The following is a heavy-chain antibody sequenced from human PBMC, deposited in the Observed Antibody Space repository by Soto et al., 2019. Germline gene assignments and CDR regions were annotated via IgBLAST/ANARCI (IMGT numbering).Heavy chain of an antibody. CDR1: GGSFSGYY. CDR2: ITHSGGT. V-gene: IGHV4-34*01. D-gene: IGHD3-10*01. J-gene: IGHJ6*03. Sequence: SETLSLTCAIYGGSFSGYYWSWIRLPPGKGLVWIGEITHSGGTNYNPSLKGRVAISIDTSKNRFSLRLNSLTAADTAVYYCARVFMLRGTSFPEGYSYHTDLWAKGTTLTVSS. CDR3: ARVFMLRGTSFPEGYSYHTDL.